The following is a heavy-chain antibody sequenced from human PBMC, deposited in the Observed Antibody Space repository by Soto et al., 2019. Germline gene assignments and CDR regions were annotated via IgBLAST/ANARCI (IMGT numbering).Heavy chain of an antibody. Sequence: QVQLVESAGGVVQPGRSLRLSCAASGFTFSSYGMHWVRQAPGKGLEWVAVIWYDGSNKYYADSVKGRFTSSRDNSKKTLYLQMNSLSAEDTAVYYCARGGYSGYDSFDYWGQGTLVTVSS. CDR1: GFTFSSYG. CDR3: ARGGYSGYDSFDY. J-gene: IGHJ4*02. D-gene: IGHD5-12*01. V-gene: IGHV3-33*01. CDR2: IWYDGSNK.